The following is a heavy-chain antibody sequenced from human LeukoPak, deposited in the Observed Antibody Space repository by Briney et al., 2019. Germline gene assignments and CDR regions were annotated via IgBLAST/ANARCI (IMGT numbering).Heavy chain of an antibody. J-gene: IGHJ4*02. D-gene: IGHD3-3*01. Sequence: GGSLRFSCEAPGLTSRNNAIHWVPQAPGKGLEWVSSISSSVTYLYYAVSVKGRFTISRDNAKDSLYLQMNSLRVEDAAVYFCARGLFGVINPTDYWGQGTLVTVSS. CDR1: GLTSRNNA. CDR3: ARGLFGVINPTDY. CDR2: ISSSVTYL. V-gene: IGHV3-21*01.